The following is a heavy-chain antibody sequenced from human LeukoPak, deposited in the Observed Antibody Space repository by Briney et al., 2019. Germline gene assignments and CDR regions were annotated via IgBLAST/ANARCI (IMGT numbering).Heavy chain of an antibody. CDR1: GFTVSSNY. D-gene: IGHD6-13*01. CDR3: ARDSSSWYGYNWFDP. V-gene: IGHV3-7*01. CDR2: IKQDGSEK. J-gene: IGHJ5*02. Sequence: GGSLRLSCAASGFTVSSNYMSWVRQAPGKGLEWVANIKQDGSEKYYVDSVKGRFTISRDNAKNSLYLQMNSLRAEDTAVYYCARDSSSWYGYNWFDPWGQGTLVTVSS.